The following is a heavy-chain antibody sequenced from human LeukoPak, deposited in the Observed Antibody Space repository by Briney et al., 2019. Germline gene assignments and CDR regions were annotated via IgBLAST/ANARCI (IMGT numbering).Heavy chain of an antibody. D-gene: IGHD3-22*01. CDR1: GFTFSSFA. CDR3: AKGDYYDLDY. CDR2: IIGSGSST. V-gene: IGHV3-23*01. J-gene: IGHJ4*02. Sequence: GGSLRLSCAASGFTFSSFAMSWVRQAPGKGLEWVSGIIGSGSSTYYADSVRGRFSISRDNSKNTLYLQMNSLRAEDTAVYYCAKGDYYDLDYWGQGTLVTVSS.